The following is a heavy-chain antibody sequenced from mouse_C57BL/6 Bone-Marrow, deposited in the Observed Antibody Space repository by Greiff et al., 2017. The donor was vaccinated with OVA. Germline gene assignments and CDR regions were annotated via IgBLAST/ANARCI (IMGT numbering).Heavy chain of an antibody. CDR3: ARSWFAY. V-gene: IGHV1-69*01. CDR1: GYTFTSYW. Sequence: QVQLKQPGAELVMPGASVKLSCKASGYTFTSYWMHWVKQRPGQGLEWIGEIDPSDSYTNYNQKFKGKSTLTVDKSSSTAYRQLSSLTSEDSAVYYCARSWFAYWGQGTLVTVSA. J-gene: IGHJ3*01. CDR2: IDPSDSYT.